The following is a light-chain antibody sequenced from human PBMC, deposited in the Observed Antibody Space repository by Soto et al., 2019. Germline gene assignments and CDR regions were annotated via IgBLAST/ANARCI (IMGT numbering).Light chain of an antibody. V-gene: IGLV8-61*01. CDR2: STN. Sequence: QTVVTQEPSFSVSPGGTVTLTCGLSSGSVSTSYYPSWYQQTPGQAPRTLIYSTNTRSSGVPDRFSGSILGNKAALTITGAQADDESDYYCVLHMGSHVVFGGGTKLTVL. CDR1: SGSVSTSYY. CDR3: VLHMGSHVV. J-gene: IGLJ2*01.